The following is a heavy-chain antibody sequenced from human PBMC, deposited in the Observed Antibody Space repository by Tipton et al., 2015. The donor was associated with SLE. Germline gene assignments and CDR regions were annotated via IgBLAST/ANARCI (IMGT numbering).Heavy chain of an antibody. CDR1: GGSISSGSCY. CDR2: IYTSGST. V-gene: IGHV4-61*02. Sequence: LRLSCTVSGGSISSGSCYWSWIRQPAGKGLEWIGRIYTSGSTNYNPSLKSRVTISVDTSKNQFSLKLSSVTAADTAVYYCARSVGSSITFDYWGQGTLVTVSS. CDR3: ARSVGSSITFDY. J-gene: IGHJ4*02. D-gene: IGHD6-6*01.